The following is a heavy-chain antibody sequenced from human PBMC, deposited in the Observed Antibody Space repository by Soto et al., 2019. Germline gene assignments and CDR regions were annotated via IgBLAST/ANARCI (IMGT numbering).Heavy chain of an antibody. Sequence: QVQLQESGPGLVKPSGTLSLTCAVSGGSISSSNWWSWVRQPPGKGLEWIGEIYHSGSTNHNPSLQTRGDISVVKSKNQFTLKLNSVTAADTAVYYCARRAPPGKDSSGSGNVDCWGQGTLVTVSS. CDR2: IYHSGST. J-gene: IGHJ4*02. CDR3: ARRAPPGKDSSGSGNVDC. V-gene: IGHV4-4*02. D-gene: IGHD3-10*01. CDR1: GGSISSSNW.